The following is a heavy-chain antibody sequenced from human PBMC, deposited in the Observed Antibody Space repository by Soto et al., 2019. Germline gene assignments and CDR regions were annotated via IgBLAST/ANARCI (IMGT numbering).Heavy chain of an antibody. J-gene: IGHJ4*02. CDR2: INPSDGST. CDR1: GYTLTSYH. Sequence: ASVKVSCKASGYTLTSYHMHWVRQAPGQGLEWVGVINPSDGSTTYAQKLQGRVAMTRDTSTSTVYMELSSLRSEDTAVYYCASRSVSSGSYYFDYWGQGTLVTVSS. D-gene: IGHD3-22*01. CDR3: ASRSVSSGSYYFDY. V-gene: IGHV1-46*01.